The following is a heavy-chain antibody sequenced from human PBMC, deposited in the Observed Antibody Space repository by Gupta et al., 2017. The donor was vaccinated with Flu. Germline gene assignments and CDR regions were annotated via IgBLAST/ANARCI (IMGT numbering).Heavy chain of an antibody. V-gene: IGHV1-69-2*01. CDR2: IDPEEGET. CDR1: GYTFTDYY. Sequence: EVQLVQSGAEVKKPGATVKISCKVSGYTFTDYYMHWVQQAPGKGLEWMGLIDPEEGETIYAEKFQGRVTITADTSTDTVYMEMSSLRSDDTAVYYCATGPHYYYDFSDYQKDWYFDLWGRGTLVTVSS. J-gene: IGHJ2*01. D-gene: IGHD3-22*01. CDR3: ATGPHYYYDFSDYQKDWYFDL.